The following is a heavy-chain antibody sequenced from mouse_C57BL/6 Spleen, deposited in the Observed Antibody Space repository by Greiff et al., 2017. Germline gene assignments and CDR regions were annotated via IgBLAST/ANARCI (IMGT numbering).Heavy chain of an antibody. V-gene: IGHV1-55*01. CDR1: GYTFTSYW. D-gene: IGHD1-1*01. J-gene: IGHJ2*01. CDR2: IYPGSGST. Sequence: QVQLQQSGAELVKPGASVKMSCKASGYTFTSYWITWVKQRPGQGLEWIGDIYPGSGSTNYNEKFKSKATLTVDTSSSTAYMQLSSLTSEDSAVYYCAREDTTVVSGDYWGQGTTLTVSS. CDR3: AREDTTVVSGDY.